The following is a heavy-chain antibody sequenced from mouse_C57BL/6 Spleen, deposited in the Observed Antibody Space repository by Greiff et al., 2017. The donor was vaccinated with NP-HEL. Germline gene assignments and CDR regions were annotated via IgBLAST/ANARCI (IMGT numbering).Heavy chain of an antibody. CDR1: GFTFSSYG. D-gene: IGHD2-5*01. Sequence: DVKLVESGGDLVKPGGSLKLSCAASGFTFSSYGMSWVRQTPDKRLEWVATISSGGSYTYYPDSVKGRFTISRDNAKNTLYLQMSSLKSEDTAMYYCARLPTIVTTPHWYAMDYWGQGTSVTVSS. CDR3: ARLPTIVTTPHWYAMDY. V-gene: IGHV5-6*02. CDR2: ISSGGSYT. J-gene: IGHJ4*01.